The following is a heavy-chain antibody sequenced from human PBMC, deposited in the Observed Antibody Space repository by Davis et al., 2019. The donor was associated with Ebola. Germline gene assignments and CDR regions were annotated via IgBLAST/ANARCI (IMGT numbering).Heavy chain of an antibody. D-gene: IGHD6-19*01. CDR1: GFTVSSNH. J-gene: IGHJ4*02. V-gene: IGHV3-53*05. CDR3: ATTQWLREFDN. CDR2: IYDQST. Sequence: GESLKISCTASGFTVSSNHMSWVRQAPGKGLEWVSVIYDQSTAYADAVRGRFIISRDKSNNTLYLEMSSLRVDDTAAYYCATTQWLREFDNWGQGTLVTVSS.